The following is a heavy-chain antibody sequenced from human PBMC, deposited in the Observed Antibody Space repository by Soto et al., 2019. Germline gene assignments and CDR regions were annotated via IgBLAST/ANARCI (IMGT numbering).Heavy chain of an antibody. D-gene: IGHD5-18*01. CDR1: GFTFSSYS. V-gene: IGHV3-21*01. Sequence: EVQLVESGGGLVKPGGSLRLSCAASGFTFSSYSMNWVRQAPGKGLEWVSSISSSSSYIYYADSVKGRCTISRDNAKNSLYLQMNSLRAEDTAVYYGARDQPGYSYGYGLGYWGQGTLVTVSS. CDR3: ARDQPGYSYGYGLGY. CDR2: ISSSSSYI. J-gene: IGHJ4*02.